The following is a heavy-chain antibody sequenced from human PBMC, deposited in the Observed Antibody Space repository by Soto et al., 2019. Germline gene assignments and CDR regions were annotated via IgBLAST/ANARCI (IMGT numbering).Heavy chain of an antibody. D-gene: IGHD5-18*01. J-gene: IGHJ6*03. CDR3: ARLGRRQLGYYYYYLDV. CDR1: GGSISSYY. V-gene: IGHV4-59*08. CDR2: IYYSGST. Sequence: SETLSLTCTVSGGSISSYYWSWIRQPPGKGLEWIGYIYYSGSTNYNPSPKSRVTISVDTSKNQFSLKLSSVTAADTAVYYCARLGRRQLGYYYYYLDVWGKGTTVTVS.